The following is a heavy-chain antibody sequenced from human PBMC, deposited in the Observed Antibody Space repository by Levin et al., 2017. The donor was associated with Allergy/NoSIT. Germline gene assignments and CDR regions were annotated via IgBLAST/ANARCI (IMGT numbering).Heavy chain of an antibody. CDR3: ARVQVGYCSGGSCYSGDYYMDV. CDR1: GGSFSGYY. V-gene: IGHV4-34*01. CDR2: INHSGST. D-gene: IGHD2-15*01. Sequence: SETLSLTCAVYGGSFSGYYWSWIRQPPGKGLEWIGEINHSGSTNYNPSLKSRVTISVDTSKNQFSLKLSSVTAADTAVYYCARVQVGYCSGGSCYSGDYYMDVWGKGTTVTVSS. J-gene: IGHJ6*03.